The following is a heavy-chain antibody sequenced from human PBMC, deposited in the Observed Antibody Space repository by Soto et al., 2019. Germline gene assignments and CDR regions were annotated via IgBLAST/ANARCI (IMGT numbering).Heavy chain of an antibody. Sequence: SETLSLTCSVFGDSIRSAHYFWGWVRQPPGKGLEWIGSIYHSGATFYDPYLKSRVTLSVDTSNNQFSLKLTSVTAADTALYFWARAKTTMIVPENFWGQGTLGTVSS. CDR2: IYHSGAT. J-gene: IGHJ4*02. V-gene: IGHV4-39*01. CDR1: GDSIRSAHYF. CDR3: ARAKTTMIVPENF. D-gene: IGHD3-22*01.